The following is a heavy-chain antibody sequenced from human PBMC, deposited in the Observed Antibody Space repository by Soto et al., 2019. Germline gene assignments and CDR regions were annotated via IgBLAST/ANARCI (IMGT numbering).Heavy chain of an antibody. D-gene: IGHD4-17*01. CDR1: GFTFSSYG. CDR3: AKALYSDYELTTFDY. CDR2: MSGSGDRS. V-gene: IGHV3-23*01. Sequence: EVQLLESGGGLEQPGNFLRLSCAASGFTFSSYGMSWVRQAPGKGLEWVSAMSGSGDRSYYTESVKGRFIISRDNSKSTRYLHMSNLRAEDTAVYYCAKALYSDYELTTFDYWGQGSLVTVSS. J-gene: IGHJ4*02.